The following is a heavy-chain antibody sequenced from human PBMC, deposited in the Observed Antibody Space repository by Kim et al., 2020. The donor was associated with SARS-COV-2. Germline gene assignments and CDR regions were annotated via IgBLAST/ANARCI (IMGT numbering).Heavy chain of an antibody. CDR3: GREKLTGTFDY. CDR2: T. J-gene: IGHJ4*02. D-gene: IGHD1-7*01. V-gene: IGHV4-4*02. Sequence: TDYSPSLKSRVTRSVDNGKKQSSLKLSSVTAADTTVYYCGREKLTGTFDYWGQGTMVTVSS.